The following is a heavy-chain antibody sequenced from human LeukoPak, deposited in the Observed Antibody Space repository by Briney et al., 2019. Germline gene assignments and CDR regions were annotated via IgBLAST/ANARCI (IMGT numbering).Heavy chain of an antibody. D-gene: IGHD3-3*01. J-gene: IGHJ4*02. V-gene: IGHV3-23*01. CDR1: GFTFSSYA. Sequence: GGSLRLSCAASGFTFSSYAMSWVRQAPGKGLEWVSAISGSGGSTYYADSVKGRFTISRDNSKNTLYLQMNSLRAEDTAIYYCAKAPRIFGVVIDNWGQGILVTVSS. CDR3: AKAPRIFGVVIDN. CDR2: ISGSGGST.